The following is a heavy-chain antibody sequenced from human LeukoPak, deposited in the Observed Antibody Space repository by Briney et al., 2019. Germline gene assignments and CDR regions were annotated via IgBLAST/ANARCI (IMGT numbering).Heavy chain of an antibody. D-gene: IGHD5-12*01. J-gene: IGHJ4*02. CDR2: ISGSGGST. CDR3: AKDTVSGYVDYFDY. V-gene: IGHV3-23*01. CDR1: GFSFRSYG. Sequence: GGSLRLSCAASGFSFRSYGMDWVRQAPGKGLEWVSAISGSGGSTYYADSVKGRFTISRDNSKNTLYLQMNSLRAEDTAVYYCAKDTVSGYVDYFDYWGQGTLVTVSS.